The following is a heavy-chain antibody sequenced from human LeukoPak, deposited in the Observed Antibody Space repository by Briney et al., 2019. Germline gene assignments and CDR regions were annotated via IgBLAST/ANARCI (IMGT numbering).Heavy chain of an antibody. CDR1: GFTVSSNY. V-gene: IGHV3-53*01. CDR3: ASGPAAAFDY. D-gene: IGHD6-13*01. Sequence: GGSLRLSCAASGFTVSSNYMTWVRQAPGKGLEWVSVIYSGSSTYYADSVKGRFTISRDNSKNTLYLQMNSLRAEDTAVYYCASGPAAAFDYWGQGTLVTVSS. CDR2: IYSGSST. J-gene: IGHJ4*02.